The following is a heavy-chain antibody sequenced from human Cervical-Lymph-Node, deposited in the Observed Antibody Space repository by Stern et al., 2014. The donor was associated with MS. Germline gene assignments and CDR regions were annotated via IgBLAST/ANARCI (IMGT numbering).Heavy chain of an antibody. V-gene: IGHV1-69*01. Sequence: QVQLGQSGAEVKKPGSSGKVTCKSSGGTLSSLAISWVRQAPGQGLEWMGGIIPIFETANYAKSFQGRVTITAGESTTATFLEMGSLTSDDTAVYCCAGGGCSSWYMDSWGQGTLVTVSS. CDR1: GGTLSSLA. CDR2: IIPIFETA. D-gene: IGHD6-13*01. J-gene: IGHJ4*02. CDR3: AGGGCSSWYMDS.